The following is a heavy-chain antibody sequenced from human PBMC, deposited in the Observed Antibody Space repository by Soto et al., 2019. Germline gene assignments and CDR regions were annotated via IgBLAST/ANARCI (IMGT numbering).Heavy chain of an antibody. CDR2: SIPIFGTA. V-gene: IGHV1-69*01. CDR3: ARRRVIVVVPAAPDAFDI. J-gene: IGHJ3*02. D-gene: IGHD2-2*01. Sequence: QVQLVQSGAEVKKPGSSVKVSCKASGGTFSSYAISWVRQAPGQGLEWMGGSIPIFGTANYAQKFQGRVTITADESTSTAYMELSSLRSEDTAVYYCARRRVIVVVPAAPDAFDIWGQGTMVTVSS. CDR1: GGTFSSYA.